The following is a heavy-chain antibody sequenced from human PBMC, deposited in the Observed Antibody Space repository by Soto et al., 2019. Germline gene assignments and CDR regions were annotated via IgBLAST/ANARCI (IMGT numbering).Heavy chain of an antibody. Sequence: EVQLLQSGGGFVQPGGSLTLSCAASGFTFSDYTMSWVRQAPGAALESISAILADYNTYYTDSVRGRFTISRDNSKNTLYLEMNSLRDEDTAVYYCAMRTSGYFAYWGQGALVTVSS. J-gene: IGHJ4*02. CDR2: ILADYNT. D-gene: IGHD6-19*01. CDR3: AMRTSGYFAY. CDR1: GFTFSDYT. V-gene: IGHV3-23*01.